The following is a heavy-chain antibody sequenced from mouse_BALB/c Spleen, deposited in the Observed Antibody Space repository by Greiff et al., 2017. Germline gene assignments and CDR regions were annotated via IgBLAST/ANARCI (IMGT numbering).Heavy chain of an antibody. CDR1: GFAFSSYD. D-gene: IGHD4-1*01. J-gene: IGHJ2*01. V-gene: IGHV5-12-1*01. CDR2: ISSGGGST. Sequence: EVQRVESGGGLVKPGGSLKLSCAASGFAFSSYDMSWVRQTPEKRLEWVAYISSGGGSTYYPDTVKGRFTISRDNAKNTLYLQMSSLKSEDTAMYYCARSNSDYFDYWGQGTTLTVSS. CDR3: ARSNSDYFDY.